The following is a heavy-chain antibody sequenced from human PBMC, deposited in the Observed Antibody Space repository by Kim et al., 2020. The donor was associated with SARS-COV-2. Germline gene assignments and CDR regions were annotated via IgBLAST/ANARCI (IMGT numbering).Heavy chain of an antibody. D-gene: IGHD5-18*01. Sequence: GGSLRLSCAASGFTFRSYAMSWVRQAPGKGLEWVSVISGSGGSTYYADSVKGRFTISRDNSKNTLYLQMNSLRAEDTAVYYCAKEGPYVDTAMVRSIDYWGQGTLVTVSS. CDR3: AKEGPYVDTAMVRSIDY. J-gene: IGHJ4*02. CDR1: GFTFRSYA. CDR2: ISGSGGST. V-gene: IGHV3-23*01.